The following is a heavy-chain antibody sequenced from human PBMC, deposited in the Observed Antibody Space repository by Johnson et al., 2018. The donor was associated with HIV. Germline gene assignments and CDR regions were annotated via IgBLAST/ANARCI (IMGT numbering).Heavy chain of an antibody. D-gene: IGHD1-26*01. CDR1: GFSFSSYA. CDR3: VKDIRNRSRGATIDDAFDI. V-gene: IGHV3-9*01. Sequence: VQLVESGGGVVQPGRSLRLSCAASGFSFSSYAMHWVLQAPGKGLEWVSGISWKSINIVYADSVKGRFTISRADAKNSLYLQMNGLRDDDTALYYCVKDIRNRSRGATIDDAFDIWGQGTMVTVSS. J-gene: IGHJ3*02. CDR2: ISWKSINI.